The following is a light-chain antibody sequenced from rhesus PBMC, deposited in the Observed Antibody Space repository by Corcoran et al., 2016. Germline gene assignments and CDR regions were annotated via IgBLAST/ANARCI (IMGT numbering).Light chain of an antibody. CDR3: QHSYGTPFT. Sequence: DIQMTQSPSSLSASVGDRVTITCRASENVNNYLPWYQQKPGKAPKLLIYAASTFQSGVPSRFSGSGSGTDYTVTISILKPEDVATYYCQHSYGTPFTFGPGTKLDIK. J-gene: IGKJ3*01. V-gene: IGKV1-74*01. CDR2: AAS. CDR1: ENVNNY.